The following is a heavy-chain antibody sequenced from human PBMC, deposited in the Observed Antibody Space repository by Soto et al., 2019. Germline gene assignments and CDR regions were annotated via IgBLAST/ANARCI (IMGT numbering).Heavy chain of an antibody. J-gene: IGHJ4*02. D-gene: IGHD3-10*01. CDR3: AKKPLWFGDPLYYFDY. CDR2: ISGSGGST. CDR1: GFTFSSYA. Sequence: HPGGSLRLSCAASGFTFSSYAMSWVRQAPGKGLEWVSAISGSGGSTYYADSVKGRFTISRDNSKNTLYLQMNSLRAEDTAVYYCAKKPLWFGDPLYYFDYWGQGTLVTVSS. V-gene: IGHV3-23*01.